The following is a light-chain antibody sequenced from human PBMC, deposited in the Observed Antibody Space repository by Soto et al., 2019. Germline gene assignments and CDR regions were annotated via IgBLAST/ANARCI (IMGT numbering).Light chain of an antibody. J-gene: IGKJ1*01. Sequence: DIQMTQSPSSLSASIGDRVSITCRASQGVRTWLAWYRQKPGKAPEPLIYDASNLQSGVPSRFSGSGSGTDFTLTISSLQPDDFATYYCQQYNSYSFGQGTKVDI. CDR2: DAS. CDR1: QGVRTW. CDR3: QQYNSYS. V-gene: IGKV1D-16*01.